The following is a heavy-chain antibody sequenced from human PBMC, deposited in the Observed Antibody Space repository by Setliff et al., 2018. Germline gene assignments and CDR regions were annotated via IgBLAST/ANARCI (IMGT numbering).Heavy chain of an antibody. Sequence: ASVKVSCKASGYTFISYGISWVRRAPGQGLEWIGWISPYNGDTKLAQKLQGRVTMTTDTSTSTGYMELRSLISDDTAAYYCARSPPNRGVGQGHYMDVWGKGTTVTVSS. J-gene: IGHJ6*03. CDR2: ISPYNGDT. CDR3: ARSPPNRGVGQGHYMDV. V-gene: IGHV1-18*01. D-gene: IGHD3-10*01. CDR1: GYTFISYG.